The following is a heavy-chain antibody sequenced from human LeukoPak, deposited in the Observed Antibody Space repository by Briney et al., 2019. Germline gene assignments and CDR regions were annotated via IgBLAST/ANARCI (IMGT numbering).Heavy chain of an antibody. CDR3: VSFYETY. CDR2: INSDGSWT. D-gene: IGHD2/OR15-2a*01. J-gene: IGHJ4*02. V-gene: IGHV3-74*01. Sequence: PGGSLRLSCAASGNYWIHWDRQAPGKGLVWVSHINSDGSWTSYADSVKGRFTISKDNAKNTVYLQMNNLRAEDTAVYYCVSFYETYWGRGTLVTVSS. CDR1: GNYW.